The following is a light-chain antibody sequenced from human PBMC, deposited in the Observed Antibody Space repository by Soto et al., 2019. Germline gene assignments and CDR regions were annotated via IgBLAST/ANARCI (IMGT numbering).Light chain of an antibody. CDR1: QSVSSY. V-gene: IGKV3-20*01. CDR2: GAS. CDR3: QQYGSSPPIT. Sequence: EIVLTQSPATLSLSPGERATLSCRASQSVSSYLAWYQQKPGQAPRLLIFGASYTSSGIPDRFSASGSGTDFTLTVSRLEPEDFAVYYCQQYGSSPPITFGQGTRLEIK. J-gene: IGKJ5*01.